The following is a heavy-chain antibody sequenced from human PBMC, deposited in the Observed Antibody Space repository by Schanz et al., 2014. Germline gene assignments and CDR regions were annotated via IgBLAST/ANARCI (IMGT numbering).Heavy chain of an antibody. CDR2: ISDSGDST. D-gene: IGHD3-10*01. V-gene: IGHV3-11*05. CDR1: GFTFSDYY. J-gene: IGHJ6*02. CDR3: ARAQGVIRLYYGVDV. Sequence: QVQLVDPGGGLVKPGGSLRLSCAASGFTFSDYYMTWIRQAPGKGLEWVSDISDSGDSTHYADSVKGRFTISRDNSMNTVYLQMNSLRSDDAAVYYCARAQGVIRLYYGVDVWGQGTTVTVSS.